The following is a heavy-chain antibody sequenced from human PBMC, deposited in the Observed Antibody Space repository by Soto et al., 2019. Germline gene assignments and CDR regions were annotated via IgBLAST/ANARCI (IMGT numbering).Heavy chain of an antibody. V-gene: IGHV3-7*01. J-gene: IGHJ6*02. Sequence: EVQLVESGGGLIQRGGSLRLSCPASGFTFSSYWMSWVRQAPVKGLEWVGNIKQDGSEKNYVDFMEGRFTISRDNAENSLYLQMNSLRAEDTAVYQCARIASAGRGWDVWGQGTTVVVSS. CDR1: GFTFSSYW. D-gene: IGHD6-13*01. CDR3: ARIASAGRGWDV. CDR2: IKQDGSEK.